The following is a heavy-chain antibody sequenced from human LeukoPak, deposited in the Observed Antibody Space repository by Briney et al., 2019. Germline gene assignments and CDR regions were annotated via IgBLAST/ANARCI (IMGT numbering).Heavy chain of an antibody. CDR2: FYSGGSA. Sequence: SQTLSLTCTVSGGSISSGGYYWSWIRQHPGKGLEWIGRFYSGGSADYNPSLKSRVTMSVDTSKNQFSLKLSSVTAADTAVYYCARVYSGYDLPGSLANYYFDYWGQGTLVTVSS. CDR3: ARVYSGYDLPGSLANYYFDY. J-gene: IGHJ4*02. V-gene: IGHV4-61*02. CDR1: GGSISSGGYY. D-gene: IGHD5-12*01.